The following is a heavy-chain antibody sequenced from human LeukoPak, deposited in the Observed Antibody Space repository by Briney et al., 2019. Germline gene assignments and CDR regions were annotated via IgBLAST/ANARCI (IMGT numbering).Heavy chain of an antibody. CDR2: IKQDESKK. CDR3: ARDQGEEFDF. CDR1: GFTFKSYW. D-gene: IGHD3-16*01. V-gene: IGHV3-7*01. J-gene: IGHJ4*02. Sequence: GGSLRLSCAASGFTFKSYWMSWVRQAPGKGLEWVANIKQDESKKYYVDSVKGRFTISRDNANNSLYLQMNSLRAEDTAVYYCARDQGEEFDFWGQGTLVTVSS.